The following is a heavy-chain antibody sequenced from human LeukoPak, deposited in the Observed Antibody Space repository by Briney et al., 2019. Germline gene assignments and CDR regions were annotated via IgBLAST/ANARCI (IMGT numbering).Heavy chain of an antibody. V-gene: IGHV3-48*01. CDR1: GFTFSSYS. J-gene: IGHJ6*02. CDR2: ISSSSSTI. CDR3: ARDEIFYPGGMDV. Sequence: GGSLRLSCAASGFTFSSYSMNWVRQAPGKGLEWVSYISSSSSTIYYADSVEGRFTISRDNAKNSLYLQMNSLRAEDTAVYYCARDEIFYPGGMDVWGQGTTVTVSS.